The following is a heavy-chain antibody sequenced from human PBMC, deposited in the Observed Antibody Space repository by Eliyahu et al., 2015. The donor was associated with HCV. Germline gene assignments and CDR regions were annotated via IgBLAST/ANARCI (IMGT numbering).Heavy chain of an antibody. CDR2: INPSGGST. J-gene: IGHJ4*02. V-gene: IGHV1-46*01. D-gene: IGHD3-22*01. CDR1: GYTFTSYY. CDR3: ARVGYYYDGNGYYHFDY. Sequence: QVQLVQSGAEVKKPGASVKVSCKASGYTFTSYYMHWVRQAPGQGLEWMGIINPSGGSTSYAQKFQGRVTMIRDTSTSTVYMELSSLRSEDTAVYYCARVGYYYDGNGYYHFDYWGQGTLVTVSS.